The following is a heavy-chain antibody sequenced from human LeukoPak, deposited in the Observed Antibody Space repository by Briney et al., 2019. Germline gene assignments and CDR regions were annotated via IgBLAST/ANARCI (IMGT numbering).Heavy chain of an antibody. D-gene: IGHD6-19*01. CDR3: ARESAGSSGWYLDY. CDR2: IYSGGST. CDR1: GFTVSSNY. J-gene: IGHJ4*02. V-gene: IGHV3-66*01. Sequence: GGSLRLSCAASGFTVSSNYMSWVRQAPGKGLEWVSVIYSGGSTYYADSVKGRFTISRDNSKNTLYLQMNSLRAEDTAVYYCARESAGSSGWYLDYWGQGTLVTVSS.